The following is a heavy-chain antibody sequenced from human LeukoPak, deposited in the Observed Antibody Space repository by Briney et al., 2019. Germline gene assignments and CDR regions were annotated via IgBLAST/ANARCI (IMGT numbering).Heavy chain of an antibody. CDR1: GYTFTSYY. CDR2: INPSGGST. Sequence: ASVKVSCKASGYTFTSYYMHWVRQAPGQGLEWMGIINPSGGSTSYAQKFQGRVTMTRDTSTSTVYMELSSLRSEDTAVYYCARALPATITIFGVGNWFDPRGQGTLVTVSS. CDR3: ARALPATITIFGVGNWFDP. D-gene: IGHD3-3*01. J-gene: IGHJ5*02. V-gene: IGHV1-46*03.